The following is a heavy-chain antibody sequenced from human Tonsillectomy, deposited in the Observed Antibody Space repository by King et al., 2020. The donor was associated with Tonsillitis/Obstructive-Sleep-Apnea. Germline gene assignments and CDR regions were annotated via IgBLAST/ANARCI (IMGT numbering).Heavy chain of an antibody. CDR1: GYTFTSYY. Sequence: QLVQSGAEVKKPGASVKVSCKASGYTFTSYYMHWVRQAPGQGLEWMGIINPSGGSTSYAQKFQGRVTMTRDTSTSTVYMEPSSLRSEDTAVYYCARGVTGNHGIDAFDIWGQGTMVTVSS. J-gene: IGHJ3*02. D-gene: IGHD1-20*01. CDR3: ARGVTGNHGIDAFDI. V-gene: IGHV1-46*01. CDR2: INPSGGST.